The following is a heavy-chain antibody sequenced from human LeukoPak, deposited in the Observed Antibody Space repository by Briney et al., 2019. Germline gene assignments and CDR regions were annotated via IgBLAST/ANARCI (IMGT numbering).Heavy chain of an antibody. CDR3: ARGRSTMVRGAYHFQH. CDR1: GYSFTSYW. Sequence: PGESLKISCKGSGYSFTSYWIGWVRQAPGQGLEWMGGIIPIFGTANYAQKFQGRVTITADESTSTAYMELSSLRSEDTAVYYCARGRSTMVRGAYHFQHWGQGTLVTVSS. V-gene: IGHV1-69*01. D-gene: IGHD3-10*01. J-gene: IGHJ1*01. CDR2: IIPIFGTA.